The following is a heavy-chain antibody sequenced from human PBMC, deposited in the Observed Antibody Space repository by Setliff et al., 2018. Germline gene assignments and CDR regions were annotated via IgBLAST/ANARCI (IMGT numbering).Heavy chain of an antibody. CDR3: ARAQVVFAISAPVWYFEV. J-gene: IGHJ2*01. D-gene: IGHD2-21*01. CDR2: SNHSGST. V-gene: IGHV4-34*01. CDR1: GESFSNNY. Sequence: KTSETLSLTCSVYGESFSNNYWSWIRQPPGKGLEWIGESNHSGSTSYNPSLKSRLTMSVDTSKNQFSLKLTSVTAADTAVYYCARAQVVFAISAPVWYFEVWGRGTQVTVSS.